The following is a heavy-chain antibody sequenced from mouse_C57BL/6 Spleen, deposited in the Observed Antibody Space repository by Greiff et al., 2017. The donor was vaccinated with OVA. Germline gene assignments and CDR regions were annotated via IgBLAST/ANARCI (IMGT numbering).Heavy chain of an antibody. CDR1: GFTFSDYY. CDR2: INYDGSST. Sequence: EVKLVESEGGLVQPGSSMKLSCTASGFTFSDYYMAWVRQVPEKGLEWVANINYDGSSTYYLDSLTSRFIISKDNAKNLLYLQMSSLKSEDTATYYCAKEGLPWYFDVWGTGTTVTVSS. V-gene: IGHV5-16*01. J-gene: IGHJ1*03. CDR3: AKEGLPWYFDV. D-gene: IGHD2-4*01.